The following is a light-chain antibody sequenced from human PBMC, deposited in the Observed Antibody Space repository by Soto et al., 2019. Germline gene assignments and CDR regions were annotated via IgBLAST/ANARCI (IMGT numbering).Light chain of an antibody. CDR2: DAS. J-gene: IGKJ2*01. V-gene: IGKV3-11*01. Sequence: EIVLTQSPATLPLSPGERATLSCRASQSVSSYLAWYQQKPGQAPRLLIYDASNRATGIPARFSGSGSGTELTLTISSLEPEDFAVNYCQQRSNWPRYTFGQGTKLEIK. CDR3: QQRSNWPRYT. CDR1: QSVSSY.